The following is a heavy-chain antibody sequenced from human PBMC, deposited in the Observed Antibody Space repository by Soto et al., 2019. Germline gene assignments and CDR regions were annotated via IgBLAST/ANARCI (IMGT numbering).Heavy chain of an antibody. Sequence: QVQLVQSGAEVKKPGSSVKVSCTASGGTFNSYTINWVRQAPGRGLEWVGRVNPIVGMSNSALKFQGRVTITADKSTSTAFMYLTSLKSEDTAVYYCATGYGSGRTHCDSWGQGTLVTVS. CDR1: GGTFNSYT. J-gene: IGHJ4*02. D-gene: IGHD3-10*01. CDR3: ATGYGSGRTHCDS. V-gene: IGHV1-69*02. CDR2: VNPIVGMS.